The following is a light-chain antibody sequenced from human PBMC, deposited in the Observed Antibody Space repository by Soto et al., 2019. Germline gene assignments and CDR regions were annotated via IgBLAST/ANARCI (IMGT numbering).Light chain of an antibody. V-gene: IGLV8-61*01. Sequence: QAVVTQEPSFSVSPGRTVTLTCGLSSGSVSTSFYPSWYQKTPGQAPRTLIYSTNTRSSGVPDRFSGSIIGNKAALTITGAQSDDESDYYCLLYMGGGVWVFVGGTKLTVL. CDR3: LLYMGGGVWV. J-gene: IGLJ3*02. CDR2: STN. CDR1: SGSVSTSFY.